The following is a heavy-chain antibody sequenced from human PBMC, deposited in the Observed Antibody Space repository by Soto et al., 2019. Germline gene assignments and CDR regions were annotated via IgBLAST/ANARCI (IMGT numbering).Heavy chain of an antibody. CDR1: GYIFTAYS. CDR2: VNPSGDSA. V-gene: IGHV1-46*01. J-gene: IGHJ1*01. D-gene: IGHD2-15*01. CDR3: AREENCRGGTCYSEYFHH. Sequence: ASVKVSCKSSGYIFTAYSMHWVRQAPGQGLEWMGVVNPSGDSAHYAQSFEGRVTLTRDTSTSTFYMELSSLRSEDTAVYYCAREENCRGGTCYSEYFHHWGPGTLVTVSS.